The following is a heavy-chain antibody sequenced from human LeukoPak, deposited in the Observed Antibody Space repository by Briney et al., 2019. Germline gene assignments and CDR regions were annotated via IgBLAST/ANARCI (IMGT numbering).Heavy chain of an antibody. CDR3: ARPKDPGRILTGYYDY. D-gene: IGHD3-9*01. V-gene: IGHV1-2*02. CDR2: INPNSGGT. Sequence: ASVKVSCKASGYTFTGYYMHWVRQAPGQGLEWMGWINPNSGGTNYAQKFQGRVTMTRDTSISTAYMELSRLRSDDTAVYYCARPKDPGRILTGYYDYWGQGTLVTVSS. CDR1: GYTFTGYY. J-gene: IGHJ4*02.